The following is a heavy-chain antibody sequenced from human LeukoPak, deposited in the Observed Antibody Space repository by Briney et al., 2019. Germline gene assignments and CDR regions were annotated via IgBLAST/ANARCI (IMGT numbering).Heavy chain of an antibody. CDR3: ARGHDNTGYNYFDY. CDR1: GYTFSDYY. CDR2: ISPYSGGT. V-gene: IGHV1-2*02. D-gene: IGHD3-9*01. J-gene: IGHJ4*02. Sequence: ASVKVSCTASGYTFSDYYIHWVRQAPGQGLERMGWISPYSGGTNYAQKFQGRVTMTRDTSIATTYMDLSSLMSDDTAVYYCARGHDNTGYNYFDYWGQGTLVTVSS.